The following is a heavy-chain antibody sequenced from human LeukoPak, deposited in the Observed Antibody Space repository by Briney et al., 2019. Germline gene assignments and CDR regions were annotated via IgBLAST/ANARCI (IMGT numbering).Heavy chain of an antibody. J-gene: IGHJ3*02. Sequence: GGSLRLSCAASGITFSSYAMGWVRQAPGKGLEWVSGISGSGSTTYYADSMRGRLTISRDISKNTLYLQMNSLRAEDSALYYCARGGRGSAAVVAPRSFDIWGQGTMVTVSS. CDR2: ISGSGSTT. CDR1: GITFSSYA. CDR3: ARGGRGSAAVVAPRSFDI. D-gene: IGHD3-22*01. V-gene: IGHV3-23*01.